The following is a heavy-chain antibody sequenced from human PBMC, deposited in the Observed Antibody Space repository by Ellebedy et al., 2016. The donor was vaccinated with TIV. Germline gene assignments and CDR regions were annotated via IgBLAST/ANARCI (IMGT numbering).Heavy chain of an antibody. V-gene: IGHV1-69*06. CDR3: ASFEQIARYHDILTGEGWFDP. D-gene: IGHD3-9*01. J-gene: IGHJ5*02. CDR1: GGTFSSYA. CDR2: IIPIFGTA. Sequence: SVKVSXKASGGTFSSYAISWVRQAPGQGLEWMGGIIPIFGTANYAQKFQGRVTITADKSTSTAYMELSSLRSEDTAVYYCASFEQIARYHDILTGEGWFDPWGQGTLVTVSS.